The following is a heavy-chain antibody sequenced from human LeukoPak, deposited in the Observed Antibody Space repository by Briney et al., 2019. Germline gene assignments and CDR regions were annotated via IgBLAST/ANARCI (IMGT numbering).Heavy chain of an antibody. CDR2: ISGSGGST. D-gene: IGHD2-2*01. Sequence: PGGPLRLSCAASGFTFSSYAMSWVRQAPGKGLEWVSAISGSGGSTYYADSVKGRFTISRDNSKNTLYLQMNSLRAEDTAVYYCATAEDIVVVPAASDFDYWGQGTLVTVSS. CDR1: GFTFSSYA. V-gene: IGHV3-23*01. J-gene: IGHJ4*02. CDR3: ATAEDIVVVPAASDFDY.